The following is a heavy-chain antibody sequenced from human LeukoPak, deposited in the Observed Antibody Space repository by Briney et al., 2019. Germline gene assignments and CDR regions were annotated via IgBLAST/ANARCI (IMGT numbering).Heavy chain of an antibody. D-gene: IGHD6-19*01. CDR2: IYYSGST. CDR3: AGEAGAY. J-gene: IGHJ3*01. V-gene: IGHV4-39*01. CDR1: GGSISSSSYY. Sequence: SETLSLTCTVSGGSISSSSYYWGWIRQPPGEGLEWIGSIYYSGSTYYNPSLKSRVTISVDTSKNQFSLKLSSVTAADTAVYYCAGEAGAYWGQGTMVTVSS.